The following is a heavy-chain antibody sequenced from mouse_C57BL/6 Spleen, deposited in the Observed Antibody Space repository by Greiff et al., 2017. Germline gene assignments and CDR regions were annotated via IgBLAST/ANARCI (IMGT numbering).Heavy chain of an antibody. CDR2: IDPETGGT. J-gene: IGHJ2*01. V-gene: IGHV1-15*01. CDR3: TREGLGDYFDD. Sequence: VQGVESGAELVRPGASVTLSCKASGYTFTDYEMHWVKQTPVHGLEWIGAIDPETGGTAYNQKFKGKAILTADKSSSTAYMELRSLTSEDSAVYYCTREGLGDYFDDWGQGTTLTVSS. D-gene: IGHD4-1*01. CDR1: GYTFTDYE.